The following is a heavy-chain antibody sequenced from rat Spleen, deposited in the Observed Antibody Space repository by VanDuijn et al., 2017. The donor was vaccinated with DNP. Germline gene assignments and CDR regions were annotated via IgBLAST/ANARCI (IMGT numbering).Heavy chain of an antibody. CDR2: ISYDGGST. CDR1: GFTFNKYW. V-gene: IGHV5-20*01. Sequence: EVHLVESGGGLVQPGRSLKLSCVASGFTFNKYWMTWVRQAPTKGLEWVASISYDGGSTYYRDSVKGRFTISRDNAKSSLYLQMDSLRSEDTATYYCTTSYGSSPMDAWGQGTSVTVSS. J-gene: IGHJ4*01. CDR3: TTSYGSSPMDA. D-gene: IGHD1-3*01.